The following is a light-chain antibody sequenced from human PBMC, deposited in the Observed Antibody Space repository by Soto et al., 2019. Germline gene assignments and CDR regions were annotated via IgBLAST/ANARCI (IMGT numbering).Light chain of an antibody. V-gene: IGLV2-14*01. CDR3: SSFTSSSTSV. CDR1: SSDVGRYNY. J-gene: IGLJ1*01. CDR2: DVS. Sequence: QSALTQPASVSGSPGQSITISCTGTSSDVGRYNYVSWYQQHPGKAPKLTIYDVSNRPSGVSSRFSGSKSGNTASLTISGRQAADDDGYYCSSFTSSSTSVFAT.